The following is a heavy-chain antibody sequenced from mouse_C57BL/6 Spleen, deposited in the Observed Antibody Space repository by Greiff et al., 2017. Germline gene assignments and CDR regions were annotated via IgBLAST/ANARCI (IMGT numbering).Heavy chain of an antibody. CDR3: ASGRDYGKIAY. Sequence: VQLQQPGAELVMPGASVKLSCKASGYTFTSYWMHWVKQRPGQGLEWIGEIDPSDSYTNYNQKFKGKSTLTVAKSSSTAYMQLSSLTSEDSAVYYGASGRDYGKIAYWGQGTLVTVSA. CDR2: IDPSDSYT. J-gene: IGHJ3*01. CDR1: GYTFTSYW. V-gene: IGHV1-69*01. D-gene: IGHD1-1*02.